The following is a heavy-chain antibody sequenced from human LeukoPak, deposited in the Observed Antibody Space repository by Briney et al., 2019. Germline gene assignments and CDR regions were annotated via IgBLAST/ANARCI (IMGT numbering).Heavy chain of an antibody. Sequence: PSETLSLTCAVYGGSFSGYYWSWIRQPPGKGLEWIGEINHSGSTNYNPSLKSRVTISVDTSKNQFSLKLSSVTAADTAVYYRARGPNSSSWYYFDYWGQGTLVTVSS. CDR1: GGSFSGYY. CDR2: INHSGST. V-gene: IGHV4-34*01. CDR3: ARGPNSSSWYYFDY. J-gene: IGHJ4*02. D-gene: IGHD6-13*01.